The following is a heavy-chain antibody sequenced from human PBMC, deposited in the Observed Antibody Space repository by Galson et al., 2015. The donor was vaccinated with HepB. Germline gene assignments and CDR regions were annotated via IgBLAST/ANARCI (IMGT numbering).Heavy chain of an antibody. CDR1: GGSVSSGSYY. J-gene: IGHJ4*02. CDR2: KYHSGAT. CDR3: ARDKAGLELPSSDY. Sequence: SETLSLTCTVSGGSVSSGSYYWGWIRQSPGKGLEWIGSKYHSGATYYNPSLKSRVAISIDTSKNQFSLKLNSVTAADTAVYYCARDKAGLELPSSDYWGQGALVTVSS. D-gene: IGHD1-7*01. V-gene: IGHV4-39*07.